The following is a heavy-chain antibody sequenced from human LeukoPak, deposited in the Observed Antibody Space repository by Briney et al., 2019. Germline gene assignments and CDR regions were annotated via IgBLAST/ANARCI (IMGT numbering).Heavy chain of an antibody. D-gene: IGHD1-26*01. CDR1: GFTFSTYS. Sequence: GGSLRLSCVDSGFTFSTYSMNWVRQAPGKGLEWVSSISSSSSYIYYGDSVKGRFTISRDNAKNSLYLQMNSLRAEDTAVYYCARVIWELPPHYYYMDVWGKGTTVTISS. V-gene: IGHV3-21*01. J-gene: IGHJ6*03. CDR2: ISSSSSYI. CDR3: ARVIWELPPHYYYMDV.